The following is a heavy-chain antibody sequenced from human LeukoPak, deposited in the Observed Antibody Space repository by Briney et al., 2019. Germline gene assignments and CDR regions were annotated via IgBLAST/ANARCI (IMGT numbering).Heavy chain of an antibody. J-gene: IGHJ6*03. CDR2: IWYDGSNK. D-gene: IGHD1-26*01. CDR1: GFTFSSYG. CDR3: ARDPSGSYYGYYYYYMDV. V-gene: IGHV3-33*01. Sequence: GRSLGHSCAASGFTFSSYGMHWVRQAPGKGLEWVAVIWYDGSNKYYADSVKGRFTISRDNSKNTLYLQMNSLRAEDTAVYYCARDPSGSYYGYYYYYMDVWGKGTTVTVSS.